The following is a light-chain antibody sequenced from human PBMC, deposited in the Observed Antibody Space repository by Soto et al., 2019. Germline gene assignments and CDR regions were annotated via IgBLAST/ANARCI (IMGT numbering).Light chain of an antibody. CDR3: QQYNTFPYT. CDR1: QAIYPY. Sequence: DIQMTQSPSSLSASVGDRVTITCRASQAIYPYLAWFQQMPGKAPKPLLYAASSLQSGVPPKFSGSGFGTDFTLTISSLQPEDSATYYCQQYNTFPYTFGQGTKVEIK. CDR2: AAS. V-gene: IGKV1-16*02. J-gene: IGKJ2*01.